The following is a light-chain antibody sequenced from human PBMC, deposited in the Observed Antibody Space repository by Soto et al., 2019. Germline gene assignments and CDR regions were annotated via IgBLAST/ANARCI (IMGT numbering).Light chain of an antibody. CDR1: QSISSY. CDR2: AAA. Sequence: DIQMTESPSSMAASGGDRGIITCLASQSISSYLNWYQLKPGKAPKLLIYAAASLQSGVPSRFSGSGSDTDFTLTISSLQPEDFATYYCQQSYNTPTTFGQGTRLEI. CDR3: QQSYNTPTT. V-gene: IGKV1-39*01. J-gene: IGKJ5*01.